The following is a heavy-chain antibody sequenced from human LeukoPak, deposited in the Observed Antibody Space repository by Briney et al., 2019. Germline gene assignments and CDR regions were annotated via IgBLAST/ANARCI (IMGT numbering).Heavy chain of an antibody. CDR2: ITNSGGNT. Sequence: SGGSLRLSCAASGFTFNSYAMSWVRQAPGKGLEWVSGITNSGGNTYYADSVKGRFTISRDNSKSTLYLQMNSLRAEDTAVFYCAKGGQTDRFDYWGQGALVTVS. CDR1: GFTFNSYA. J-gene: IGHJ4*02. CDR3: AKGGQTDRFDY. D-gene: IGHD5-12*01. V-gene: IGHV3-23*01.